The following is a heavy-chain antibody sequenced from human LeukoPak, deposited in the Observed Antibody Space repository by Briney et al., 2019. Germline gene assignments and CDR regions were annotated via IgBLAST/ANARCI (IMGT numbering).Heavy chain of an antibody. J-gene: IGHJ6*03. Sequence: ASVKVSCKASGYTFTSYGISWVRQAPGQGLEWMGWISAYNGNTNYAQKLQGRVTMTTDTSTSTAYMELRSLRSDDTAVYYCARARGYSGYPHSHYYYYMDVWGKGTTVTISS. CDR1: GYTFTSYG. CDR3: ARARGYSGYPHSHYYYYMDV. CDR2: ISAYNGNT. D-gene: IGHD5-12*01. V-gene: IGHV1-18*01.